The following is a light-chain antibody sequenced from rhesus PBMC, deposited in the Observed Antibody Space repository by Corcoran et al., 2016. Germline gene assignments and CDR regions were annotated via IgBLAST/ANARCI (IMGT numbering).Light chain of an antibody. CDR2: RAS. CDR3: PQHDNSPPWT. Sequence: DIQMTQSPSSLSASVGDRVTITCRASQGISNWLAWYQQKPGKAPKLLIYRASNLETGVPSRCSGSGSGTDFTLTISSLQPEDIATYYCPQHDNSPPWTFGQGTKVEIK. J-gene: IGKJ1*01. V-gene: IGKV1-69*01. CDR1: QGISNW.